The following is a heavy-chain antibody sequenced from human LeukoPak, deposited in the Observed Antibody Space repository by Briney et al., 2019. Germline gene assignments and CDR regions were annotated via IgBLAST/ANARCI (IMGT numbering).Heavy chain of an antibody. CDR3: ARGRAAAGTRLDY. D-gene: IGHD6-13*01. CDR1: GGSISSSSYF. CDR2: VHHSGST. J-gene: IGHJ4*02. V-gene: IGHV4-39*01. Sequence: PSETLSLTCSVSGGSISSSSYFWGWIRQPPGKGLEWIASVHHSGSTYYNPSLKSRLTISVDTSKNQFSLKMSSVTAADTAVYYCARGRAAAGTRLDYWGQGILVTVSS.